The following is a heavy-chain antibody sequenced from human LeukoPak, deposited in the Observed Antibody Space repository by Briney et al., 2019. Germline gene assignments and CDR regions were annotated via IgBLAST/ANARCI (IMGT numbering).Heavy chain of an antibody. CDR2: IYHSGST. CDR1: GASISSGSNY. D-gene: IGHD2-2*01. V-gene: IGHV4-39*07. Sequence: PSETLSLTCSVSGASISSGSNYWGWIRQPPGKGLEWIGSIYHSGSTYYNPSLKSRVTISVDTSKNQFSLKLSSVTAADTAVYYCARGYCSSTSCYASYDAFDIWGQGTMVTVSS. CDR3: ARGYCSSTSCYASYDAFDI. J-gene: IGHJ3*02.